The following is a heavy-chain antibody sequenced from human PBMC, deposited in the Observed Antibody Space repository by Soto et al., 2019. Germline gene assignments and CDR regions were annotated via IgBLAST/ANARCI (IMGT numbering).Heavy chain of an antibody. CDR3: ARELPNSSGWYRPFDY. CDR1: GGTFSSYA. J-gene: IGHJ4*02. D-gene: IGHD6-19*01. CDR2: IIPIFGTA. V-gene: IGHV1-69*01. Sequence: QVQLVQSGAEVKKPGSSVKVSCKASGGTFSSYAISWVRQAPGQGLEWMGGIIPIFGTANYEQKFQGRVTITADESTSTAYMELSSLRSEDTAVYYCARELPNSSGWYRPFDYWGQGTLVTVSS.